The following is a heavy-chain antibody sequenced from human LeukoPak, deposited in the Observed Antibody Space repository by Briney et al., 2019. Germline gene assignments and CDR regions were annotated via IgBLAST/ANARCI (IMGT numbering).Heavy chain of an antibody. V-gene: IGHV1-69*05. CDR1: GGTFSSYA. Sequence: SVKVSCKASGGTFSSYAISWVRQAPGQGLEWMGGIIPIFGTANYAQKFQGRVTITTDESTCTAYMELSSLRSEDTAVYYCARVAYDILTGPYYYYMDVWGKGTTVTVSS. CDR2: IIPIFGTA. J-gene: IGHJ6*03. D-gene: IGHD3-9*01. CDR3: ARVAYDILTGPYYYYMDV.